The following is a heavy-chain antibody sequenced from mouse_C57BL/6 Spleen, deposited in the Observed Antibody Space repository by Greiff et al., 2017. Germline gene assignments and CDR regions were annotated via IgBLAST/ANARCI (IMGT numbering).Heavy chain of an antibody. D-gene: IGHD2-5*01. J-gene: IGHJ4*01. V-gene: IGHV1-82*01. CDR1: GYAFSSSW. Sequence: QVQLQESGPELVKPGASVKISCKASGYAFSSSWMNWVKQRPGQGLEWIGRIYPGDGDTNYNGKFKGKATLTADKSSSTAYMQLSSLTSEDSAVYFCARSGSNYLYYAMDDWGQGTSVTVAS. CDR3: ARSGSNYLYYAMDD. CDR2: IYPGDGDT.